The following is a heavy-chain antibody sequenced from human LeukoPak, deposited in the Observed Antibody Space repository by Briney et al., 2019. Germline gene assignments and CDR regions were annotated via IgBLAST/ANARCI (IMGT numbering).Heavy chain of an antibody. V-gene: IGHV4-59*01. J-gene: IGHJ5*02. D-gene: IGHD6-6*01. Sequence: SETLSLTCTVSGGSISSYYWSWIRQPPGKGLEWIGYIYYSGSTNYNPSLKSRVTISVDKSKNHFSLILTSVTAADTAIYFCARNTSSSPWFDPWGQGTLVTVSS. CDR1: GGSISSYY. CDR2: IYYSGST. CDR3: ARNTSSSPWFDP.